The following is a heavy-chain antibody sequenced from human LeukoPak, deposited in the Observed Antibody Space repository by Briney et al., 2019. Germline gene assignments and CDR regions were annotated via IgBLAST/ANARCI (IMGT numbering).Heavy chain of an antibody. J-gene: IGHJ6*02. CDR2: IYSSGST. Sequence: PSGTPSPPRPFSCGSLSSYYWGLIRPPPREGPGWVWGIYSSGSTNYNPSLKSRVTMSVDTSKNQFSLKLSSVTAADTAVYYCARDHCSGGSCYYYYGMDVWGQGTTVTVSS. V-gene: IGHV4-4*07. CDR1: CGSLSSYY. D-gene: IGHD2-15*01. CDR3: ARDHCSGGSCYYYYGMDV.